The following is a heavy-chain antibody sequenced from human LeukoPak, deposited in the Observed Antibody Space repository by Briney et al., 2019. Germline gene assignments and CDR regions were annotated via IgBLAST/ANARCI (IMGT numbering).Heavy chain of an antibody. Sequence: SETLSLTCTVSGVSISATTYYWGWIRQPPGTGLEWIANIYYNGNTAYNPSLKSRATISIDTSKNQFSLRLNSVTAVDTAVYYCARVGWGNAAAHPNWLDPWGQGILVTVSS. D-gene: IGHD6-6*01. CDR1: GVSISATTYY. V-gene: IGHV4-39*07. CDR3: ARVGWGNAAAHPNWLDP. CDR2: IYYNGNT. J-gene: IGHJ5*02.